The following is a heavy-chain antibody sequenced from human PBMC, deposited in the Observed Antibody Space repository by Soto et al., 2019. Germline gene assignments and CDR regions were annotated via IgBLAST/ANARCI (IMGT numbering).Heavy chain of an antibody. J-gene: IGHJ6*03. CDR2: ISSSGSTI. CDR1: GFTFSDYY. CDR3: ARDGSDCSGGSCYFQNYYYYMDV. D-gene: IGHD2-15*01. Sequence: GGYLRLSCAASGFTFSDYYMSWIRQAPGKGLEWVSYISSSGSTIYYADSVKGRFTISRDNAKNSLYLQMNSLRAEDTAVYYCARDGSDCSGGSCYFQNYYYYMDVWGKGTTVTVSS. V-gene: IGHV3-11*01.